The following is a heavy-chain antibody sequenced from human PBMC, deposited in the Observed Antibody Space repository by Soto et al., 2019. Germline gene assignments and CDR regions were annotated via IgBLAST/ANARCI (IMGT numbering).Heavy chain of an antibody. Sequence: GGSLRLSCAASGFTFSSYWMSWVRQAPGKGLEWVANIKQDGSEKYYVDSVKGRFTISRDNAKNSLYLQMNSLRAEDTAVYYCARGGSGSYRNYYFDYWGQGTRVTVSS. J-gene: IGHJ4*02. V-gene: IGHV3-7*01. D-gene: IGHD3-10*01. CDR3: ARGGSGSYRNYYFDY. CDR2: IKQDGSEK. CDR1: GFTFSSYW.